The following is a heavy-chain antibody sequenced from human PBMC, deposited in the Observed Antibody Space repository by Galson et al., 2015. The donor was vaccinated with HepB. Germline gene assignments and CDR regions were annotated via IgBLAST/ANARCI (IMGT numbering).Heavy chain of an antibody. CDR2: ISGSGGST. Sequence: SLRLSCAASGFTFSSYAMSWVRQAPGKGLEWVSAISGSGGSTYYADSVKGRFTISRDNSKNTLYLQMNSLRAEDTAVYYCAKGPRNLHSSGWYGLIGFDYWGQGTLVTVSS. V-gene: IGHV3-23*01. CDR1: GFTFSSYA. CDR3: AKGPRNLHSSGWYGLIGFDY. D-gene: IGHD6-13*01. J-gene: IGHJ4*02.